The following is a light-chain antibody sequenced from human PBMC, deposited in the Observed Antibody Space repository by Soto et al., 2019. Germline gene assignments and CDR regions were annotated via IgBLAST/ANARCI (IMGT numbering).Light chain of an antibody. CDR2: GAS. J-gene: IGKJ5*01. V-gene: IGKV3-11*01. Sequence: EIVLTQSPGTLSLSPGERATLSCRASQSVSTNVAWYQQRFGQAPRLLMYGASIRATSFPARFSGSGSGTEFTLTIRSLEPEDFAVYYCQQRSNWITFGQGTRLEIK. CDR3: QQRSNWIT. CDR1: QSVSTN.